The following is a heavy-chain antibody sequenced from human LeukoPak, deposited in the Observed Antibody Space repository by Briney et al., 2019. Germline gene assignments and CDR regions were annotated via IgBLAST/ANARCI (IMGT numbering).Heavy chain of an antibody. D-gene: IGHD3-22*01. CDR3: AKGHIGWVYDSSGYPPQSG. V-gene: IGHV3-30*18. J-gene: IGHJ4*02. Sequence: GGSLRLSCAASGFTFSSYGMHWVRQAPGKGLEWVAVISYDGSNKYYADSVKGRFTISRDNSKNTLYLQMNSLRAEDTAVYYCAKGHIGWVYDSSGYPPQSGWGQGTLVTVSS. CDR2: ISYDGSNK. CDR1: GFTFSSYG.